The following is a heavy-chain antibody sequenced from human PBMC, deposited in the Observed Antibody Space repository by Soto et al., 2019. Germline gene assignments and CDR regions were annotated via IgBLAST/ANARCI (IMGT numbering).Heavy chain of an antibody. CDR1: GYTFTGYY. CDR2: INPNSGGT. CDR3: ARANQYYYDSSGYPDAFDI. J-gene: IGHJ3*02. V-gene: IGHV1-2*04. D-gene: IGHD3-22*01. Sequence: GASVKVSCKASGYTFTGYYMHWVRQAPGQGLEWMGWINPNSGGTNYAQKFQGWVTMTRDTSISTAYMELSRLRSDDTAVYYCARANQYYYDSSGYPDAFDIWGQGTMVTVSS.